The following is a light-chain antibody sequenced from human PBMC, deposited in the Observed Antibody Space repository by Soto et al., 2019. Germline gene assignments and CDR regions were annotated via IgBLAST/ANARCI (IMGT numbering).Light chain of an antibody. CDR2: NTF. CDR1: QSVSSN. CDR3: QQYNSWPYT. J-gene: IGKJ2*01. Sequence: EIVMTQYPATLSVFPGERATLSCRASQSVSSNLVWYQQKPGQAPKLLIYNTFPRATGIPVRFSGSGSGTEFTLTISSLQSEDLAVYYCQQYNSWPYTFGQGTKLEI. V-gene: IGKV3-15*01.